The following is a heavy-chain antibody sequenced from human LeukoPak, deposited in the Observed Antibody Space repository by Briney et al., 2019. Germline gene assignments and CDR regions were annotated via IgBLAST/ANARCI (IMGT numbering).Heavy chain of an antibody. J-gene: IGHJ4*02. V-gene: IGHV3-23*01. CDR3: ARVLLRYDYVWGSYRYIHFDY. D-gene: IGHD3-16*02. CDR2: LSGSGGSI. Sequence: GGSLRLSCAASGFSFSTYAMSWVRQAPGKGLEWVSALSGSGGSINHADSVKGRFTISRDNSKNTLYLQMNSLRAEDTAVYYCARVLLRYDYVWGSYRYIHFDYWGQGTLVTVSS. CDR1: GFSFSTYA.